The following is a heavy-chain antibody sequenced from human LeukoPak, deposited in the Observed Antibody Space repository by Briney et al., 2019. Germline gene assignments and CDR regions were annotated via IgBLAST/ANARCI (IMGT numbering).Heavy chain of an antibody. D-gene: IGHD2-15*01. J-gene: IGHJ3*01. V-gene: IGHV4-59*01. CDR2: IYYSGST. Sequence: SETLSLPRTVSGGSMSRYYWSWIRQPPGKGLEWIGYIYYSGSTNYNPSLKSRVTISVDTSKNQFSLKLSSVTAADTAVYYCARDFTVAGTCVFDPWGQGTMVTVSS. CDR3: ARDFTVAGTCVFDP. CDR1: GGSMSRYY.